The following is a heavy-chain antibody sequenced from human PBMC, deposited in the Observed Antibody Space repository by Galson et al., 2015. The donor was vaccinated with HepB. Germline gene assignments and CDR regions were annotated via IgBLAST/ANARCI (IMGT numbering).Heavy chain of an antibody. Sequence: SLRLSCAGSGFTFSSYALHWVRQAPGKGLEWMSVISYDGINKYYTDSVKGRFTISRDNSKNTLYLQMNSLRREDTAVYFCARDMDLWSAHRGYSYGALDSRVDPWGQGTLGTVSS. CDR1: GFTFSSYA. D-gene: IGHD5-18*01. V-gene: IGHV3-30*04. CDR2: ISYDGINK. CDR3: ARDMDLWSAHRGYSYGALDSRVDP. J-gene: IGHJ5*02.